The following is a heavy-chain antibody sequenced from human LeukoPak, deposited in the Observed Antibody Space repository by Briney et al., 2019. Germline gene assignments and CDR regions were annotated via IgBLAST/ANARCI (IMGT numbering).Heavy chain of an antibody. CDR1: GFTFSRYW. Sequence: GGSLRLSCAGSGFTFSRYWMSWVRQAPGKGLEWVANINQDGSEKYHVDSVRGRFTISRDNAKNSLYLQMNSLRAKDTAVYYCATMGLELLPYYFDYWGQGTLVTVSS. CDR2: INQDGSEK. J-gene: IGHJ4*02. D-gene: IGHD1-7*01. CDR3: ATMGLELLPYYFDY. V-gene: IGHV3-7*01.